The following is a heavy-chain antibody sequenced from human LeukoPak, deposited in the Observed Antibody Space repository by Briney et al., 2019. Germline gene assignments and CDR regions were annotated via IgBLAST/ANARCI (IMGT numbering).Heavy chain of an antibody. CDR3: GRRYCSGGSCYSDY. CDR2: IYSGGST. Sequence: PGGSLRLSCAASGFTVSSNYMSWVRQAPGKGLEWVSVIYSGGSTYYADSVKGRFTISRDNSKNSQYLQMNSLRAEDTAVYYCGRRYCSGGSCYSDYWGQGTLVTVSS. J-gene: IGHJ4*02. D-gene: IGHD2-15*01. CDR1: GFTVSSNY. V-gene: IGHV3-66*01.